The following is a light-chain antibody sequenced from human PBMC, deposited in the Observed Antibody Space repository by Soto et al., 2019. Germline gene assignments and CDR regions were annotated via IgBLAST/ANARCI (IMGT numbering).Light chain of an antibody. CDR1: QSISRW. CDR2: DAS. J-gene: IGKJ1*01. Sequence: DIPMTQSPSTLSASVGDRVTITCRASQSISRWLAWVQQKPGKAPKILIYDASSLESGVPSRFSGTGSGSVFTLTISSLQPDDFATYYCQQCRSFPWTFGQGTKVQI. CDR3: QQCRSFPWT. V-gene: IGKV1-5*01.